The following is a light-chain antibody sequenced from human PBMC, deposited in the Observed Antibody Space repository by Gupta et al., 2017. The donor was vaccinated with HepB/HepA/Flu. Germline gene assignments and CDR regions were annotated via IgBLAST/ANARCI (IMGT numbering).Light chain of an antibody. J-gene: IGKJ2*02. CDR1: QYISSY. CDR2: AES. V-gene: IGKV1-39*01. CDR3: QQSYTSPGCT. Sequence: DIQMTHSSSSLSASIGDRVIITRRASQYISSYLNWYQQKPGKAPKLLIYAESSLQTEVPSRLSGSRSGTEVTLTINNLQPEDFATNYCQQSYTSPGCTFGQGTILEI.